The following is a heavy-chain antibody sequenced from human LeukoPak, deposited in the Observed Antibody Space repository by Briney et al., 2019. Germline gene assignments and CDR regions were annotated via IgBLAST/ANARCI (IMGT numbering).Heavy chain of an antibody. V-gene: IGHV1-46*01. D-gene: IGHD3-22*01. CDR3: ARGFYYDSSGYQIVGDAFDI. CDR1: GYTFTSYY. Sequence: ASVKVSCKASGYTFTSYYMHWVRQAPGQGLEWMGIINPSGGSTSYAQKFQGRVTMTRDTSTSTVYMELSSLRSEDTAVYYCARGFYYDSSGYQIVGDAFDIWGQGTMVTVSS. J-gene: IGHJ3*02. CDR2: INPSGGST.